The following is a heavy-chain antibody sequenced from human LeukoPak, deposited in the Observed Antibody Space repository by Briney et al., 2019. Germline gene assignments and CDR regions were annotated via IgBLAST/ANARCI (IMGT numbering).Heavy chain of an antibody. Sequence: PSETLSLTCTVSSGSIGSGTYYWSWIRQPAGKGLEWIGRIYANGSTNYNPSLKSRVTMSVDTSKKQFSLKLSSVTAADTAVYYCARESRYCSSTSCYRGYYMDVWGKGTTVTVSS. D-gene: IGHD2-2*02. V-gene: IGHV4-61*02. CDR1: SGSIGSGTYY. J-gene: IGHJ6*03. CDR3: ARESRYCSSTSCYRGYYMDV. CDR2: IYANGST.